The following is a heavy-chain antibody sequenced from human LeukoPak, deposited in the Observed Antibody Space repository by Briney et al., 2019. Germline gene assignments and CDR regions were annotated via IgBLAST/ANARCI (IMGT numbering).Heavy chain of an antibody. CDR3: AREGDYYDSSGYYYVVAFDI. CDR2: INSDGSST. J-gene: IGHJ3*02. Sequence: GGSLRLSCAASGFTFSSYWMHWVRQAPGKGLVWVSRINSDGSSTSYADSVKGRFTISRDNAKNTLYLQMNSLRAEDTAVYYCAREGDYYDSSGYYYVVAFDIWGQGTMVTVSS. CDR1: GFTFSSYW. V-gene: IGHV3-74*01. D-gene: IGHD3-22*01.